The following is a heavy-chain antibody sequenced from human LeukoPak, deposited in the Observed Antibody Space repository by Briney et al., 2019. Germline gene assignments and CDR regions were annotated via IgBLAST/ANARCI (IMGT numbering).Heavy chain of an antibody. V-gene: IGHV4-30-4*02. J-gene: IGHJ6*02. CDR2: IYYSGST. CDR1: GGSISSGDYY. Sequence: PSETLSLTCTVSGGSISSGDYYWSWIRQPPGKGLEWIEYIYYSGSTYYNPSLKSRVTISVDTSKNQFSLKLSSVTAADTAVYYCARDTQDYGMDVWGQGTTVTVSS. CDR3: ARDTQDYGMDV.